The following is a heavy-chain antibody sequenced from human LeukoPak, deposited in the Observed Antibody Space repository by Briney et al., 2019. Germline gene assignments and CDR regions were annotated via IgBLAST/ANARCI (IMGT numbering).Heavy chain of an antibody. Sequence: SETLSLTCTVSGGSISSSSYYWGWIRQPPGKGLEWIGSIYYSGSTYYNPSLKSRVTISVDTSKNQFSLKLSSVTAADTAVYYCARVASSGYPDYWGQGTLVTVSS. CDR2: IYYSGST. CDR3: ARVASSGYPDY. D-gene: IGHD3-22*01. J-gene: IGHJ4*02. CDR1: GGSISSSSYY. V-gene: IGHV4-39*07.